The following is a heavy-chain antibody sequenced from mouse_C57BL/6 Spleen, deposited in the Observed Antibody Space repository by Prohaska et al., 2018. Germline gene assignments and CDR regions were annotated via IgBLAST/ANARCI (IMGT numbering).Heavy chain of an antibody. D-gene: IGHD1-1*01. CDR2: IWTGGGT. CDR3: ARSGYGSSPYFDY. J-gene: IGHJ2*01. Sequence: LVAPSQSLSITCTVSLFSLTSYAIIWVRPPPGKGLEWLGVIWTGGGTNYNSALKSRLSISKDNSKSQVFLKMNSLQTDDTARYYCARSGYGSSPYFDYWGQGTTLTVSS. CDR1: LFSLTSYA. V-gene: IGHV2-9-1*01.